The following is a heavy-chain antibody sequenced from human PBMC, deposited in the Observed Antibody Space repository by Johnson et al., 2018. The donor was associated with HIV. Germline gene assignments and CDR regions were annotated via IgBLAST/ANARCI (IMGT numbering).Heavy chain of an antibody. Sequence: MLLVESGGGLVQPGGSLRLSCAASDFTVGSIYMSWVRQAPGKGLEWVSLIYSGGSSYYADSVKGRFTISRDNSKNTLYLQMNSLRAEDTAVYYCARDNIVLMVGGAFDIWGQGTMVTVSS. CDR1: DFTVGSIY. D-gene: IGHD2-8*01. V-gene: IGHV3-66*01. CDR2: IYSGGSS. J-gene: IGHJ3*02. CDR3: ARDNIVLMVGGAFDI.